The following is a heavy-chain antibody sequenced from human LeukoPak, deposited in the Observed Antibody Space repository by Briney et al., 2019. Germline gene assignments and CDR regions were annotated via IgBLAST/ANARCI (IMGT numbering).Heavy chain of an antibody. J-gene: IGHJ5*02. CDR3: ARPYCSSTSCNWFDP. CDR2: INPSGGST. CDR1: GYTFTSYY. D-gene: IGHD2-2*01. Sequence: ASVKVSCKASGYTFTSYYMHWVRLAPGQGHEWMGIINPSGGSTSYAQKFQGSVTMTRDTSKSTVYMELSSLRSEDTAVYYCARPYCSSTSCNWFDPWGQGTLVTVSS. V-gene: IGHV1-46*01.